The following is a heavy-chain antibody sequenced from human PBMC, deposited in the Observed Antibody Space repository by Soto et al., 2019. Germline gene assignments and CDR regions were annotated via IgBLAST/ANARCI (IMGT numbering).Heavy chain of an antibody. CDR1: GGSLSGYY. J-gene: IGHJ6*02. Sequence: PSETLSLTCAVNGGSLSGYYSSWIRQSPGKGLGWIGEINHRGSSDYNPYLKSRVTLSIAASMNHVTLELTSVTAADTAVYSCARSDNRNSLYGVDVWGQGTAVTVSS. CDR3: ARSDNRNSLYGVDV. CDR2: INHRGSS. V-gene: IGHV4-34*01. D-gene: IGHD4-4*01.